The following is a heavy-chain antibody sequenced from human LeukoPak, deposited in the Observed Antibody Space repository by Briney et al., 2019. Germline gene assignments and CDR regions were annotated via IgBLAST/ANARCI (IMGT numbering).Heavy chain of an antibody. CDR2: IYHSGST. CDR1: GYSISSGYY. D-gene: IGHD6-13*01. Sequence: ASETLSLTCTVSGYSISSGYYWGWIRQPPGKGLEWIGSIYHSGSTYYNPSLKSRVTISVDTSKNQFSLKLSSVTAADTAVYYCARDQDSSSWYVLDPRPVDVWGQGTTVTVPS. V-gene: IGHV4-38-2*02. CDR3: ARDQDSSSWYVLDPRPVDV. J-gene: IGHJ6*02.